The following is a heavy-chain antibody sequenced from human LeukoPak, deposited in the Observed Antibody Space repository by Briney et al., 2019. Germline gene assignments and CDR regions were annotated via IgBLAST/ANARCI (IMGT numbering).Heavy chain of an antibody. D-gene: IGHD2-2*01. CDR2: INYSGGT. CDR1: GASISNGAYH. Sequence: PSETLSLTCTVSGASISNGAYHWGWIRQPPGKGLEWIGSINYSGGTHYNPSLKSRVTISVDTSKNQFSLKLSSVTAADTAVYYCARGGYCSSTSCYALYYYYYMDVWGKGTTVTISS. V-gene: IGHV4-39*01. CDR3: ARGGYCSSTSCYALYYYYYMDV. J-gene: IGHJ6*03.